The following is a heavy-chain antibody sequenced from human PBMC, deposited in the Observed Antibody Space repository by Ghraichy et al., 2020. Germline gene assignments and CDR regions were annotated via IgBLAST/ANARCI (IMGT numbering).Heavy chain of an antibody. J-gene: IGHJ4*02. CDR1: GFTFSNYA. CDR3: AKEMYRVTGNSGMHY. D-gene: IGHD4-23*01. CDR2: IASSGTST. Sequence: GGSLRLSCEASGFTFSNYAMDWVRQAPGKGLEWVSGIASSGTSTHYAESVKGRFSISRDNSKSTLYLQMSSLRAEDTAIYYCAKEMYRVTGNSGMHYWGQGVLVTVSS. V-gene: IGHV3-23*05.